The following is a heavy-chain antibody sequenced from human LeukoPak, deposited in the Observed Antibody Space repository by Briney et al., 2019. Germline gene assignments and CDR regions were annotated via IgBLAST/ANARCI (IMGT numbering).Heavy chain of an antibody. CDR2: ISGSGGST. D-gene: IGHD2-2*01. J-gene: IGHJ5*02. CDR1: GFTFSSYA. Sequence: PGGSLRLSCAASGFTFSSYAMSWVRQAPGKGLEWVSAISGSGGSTYYADSVKGRFTISRDNSKNTLYLQMNSLRAEDTAVYYCAGTCLKYCSSTSWFDPWGQGTLVTASS. CDR3: AGTCLKYCSSTSWFDP. V-gene: IGHV3-23*01.